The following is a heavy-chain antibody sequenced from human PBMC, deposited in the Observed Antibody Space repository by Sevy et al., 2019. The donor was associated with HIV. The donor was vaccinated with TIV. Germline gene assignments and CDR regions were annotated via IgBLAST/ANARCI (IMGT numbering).Heavy chain of an antibody. Sequence: ASVKVSCKASGYTFTGYYMHWVRQAPGQGLEWMGRINPNSGGTNYAQKFQGRVTMTRDTSISTAYMELSRLRSDDTALYYCARDAYPMVRSYYYYGMDVWGQGTTVTVSS. V-gene: IGHV1-2*06. CDR2: INPNSGGT. CDR3: ARDAYPMVRSYYYYGMDV. J-gene: IGHJ6*02. CDR1: GYTFTGYY. D-gene: IGHD3-10*01.